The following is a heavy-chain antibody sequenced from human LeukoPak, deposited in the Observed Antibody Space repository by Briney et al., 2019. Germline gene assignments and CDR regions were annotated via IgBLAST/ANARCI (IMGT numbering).Heavy chain of an antibody. D-gene: IGHD2-2*01. V-gene: IGHV1-18*01. J-gene: IGHJ3*02. CDR1: GYTFTSYG. CDR2: ISAYNGNT. Sequence: SVKVSCKASGYTFTSYGISWVRQAPGQGLEWMGWISAYNGNTNYAQKLQGRVTMTTDTSTSTAYMELRSLRSDDTAVYYCAAPDCSSTSCPRLPAFDIWGQGTMVTVSS. CDR3: AAPDCSSTSCPRLPAFDI.